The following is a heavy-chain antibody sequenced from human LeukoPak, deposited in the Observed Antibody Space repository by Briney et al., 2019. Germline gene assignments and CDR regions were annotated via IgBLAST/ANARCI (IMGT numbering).Heavy chain of an antibody. CDR1: GFTFSYYT. CDR2: ISSTGSSI. CDR3: ARDDVAWNDVHWFDP. V-gene: IGHV3-21*01. D-gene: IGHD1-1*01. J-gene: IGHJ5*02. Sequence: GGSLRLSCAASGFTFSYYTMSWVRQAPGKGLEWVPSISSTGSSIYYADSVKGRFTISRDNAKNSLYLQMSSLRVDDTAVYYCARDDVAWNDVHWFDPWGQGTLVTVSS.